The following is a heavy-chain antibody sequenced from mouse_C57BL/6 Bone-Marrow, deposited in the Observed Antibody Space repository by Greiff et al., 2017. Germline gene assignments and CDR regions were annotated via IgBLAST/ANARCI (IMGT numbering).Heavy chain of an antibody. Sequence: EVKLKESGGDLVKPGGSLKLSCAASGFTFSSYGMSWVRQTPDKRLEWVATISSGGSYTYYPDSVKGRFTISRDNAKNTLYLQMSSLKSEDTAMYYCARLSPFAYWGQGTLVTVSA. V-gene: IGHV5-6*01. CDR2: ISSGGSYT. D-gene: IGHD6-2*01. CDR3: ARLSPFAY. CDR1: GFTFSSYG. J-gene: IGHJ3*01.